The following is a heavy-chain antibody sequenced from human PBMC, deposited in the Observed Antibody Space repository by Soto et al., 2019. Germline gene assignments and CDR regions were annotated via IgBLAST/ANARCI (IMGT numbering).Heavy chain of an antibody. CDR1: GFTFSSFW. V-gene: IGHV3-74*01. CDR2: IDNDGSST. D-gene: IGHD3-3*01. Sequence: GGSLRLSCAASGFTFSSFWMHWVRQAPGKGLVWVSHIDNDGSSTNYADSVKGRFTISRDNAKNSLYLQMNSLRAEDTAVYYCARDRYSYYDFWSGSLPYYYYGMDVWGQGTTVTVSS. CDR3: ARDRYSYYDFWSGSLPYYYYGMDV. J-gene: IGHJ6*02.